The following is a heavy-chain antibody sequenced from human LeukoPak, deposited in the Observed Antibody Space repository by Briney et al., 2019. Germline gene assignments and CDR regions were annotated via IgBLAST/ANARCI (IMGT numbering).Heavy chain of an antibody. CDR2: IIPIFGTA. V-gene: IGHV1-69*13. CDR1: GGTFSSYA. CDR3: ASLYSGSYYFDY. D-gene: IGHD1-26*01. Sequence: SVKVSCKASGGTFSSYAISWVRQAPGQGLEWMGGIIPIFGTANYAQKFQGRVTITADESTSAAYMELSSLRSEDTAVYYCASLYSGSYYFDYWGQGTLVTVSS. J-gene: IGHJ4*02.